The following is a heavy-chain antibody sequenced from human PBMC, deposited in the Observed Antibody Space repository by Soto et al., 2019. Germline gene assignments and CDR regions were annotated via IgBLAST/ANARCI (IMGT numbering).Heavy chain of an antibody. CDR2: INHSGST. CDR1: GGSFSGYY. D-gene: IGHD2-2*02. J-gene: IGHJ6*02. Sequence: SETLSLTCAVYGGSFSGYYWSWIRQPPGKGLEWIGEINHSGSTNYNPSLKSRVTISVDTSKNQFSLKLSSVTAADTAVYYCAREISTSCYISQSCYYSGMDVWGQGTTVTVSS. CDR3: AREISTSCYISQSCYYSGMDV. V-gene: IGHV4-34*01.